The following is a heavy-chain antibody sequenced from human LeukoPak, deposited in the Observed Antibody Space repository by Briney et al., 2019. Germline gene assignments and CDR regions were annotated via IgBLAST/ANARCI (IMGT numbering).Heavy chain of an antibody. Sequence: GGSQRLSCAASGFTFSDYYMSWIRQAPGKGLEWVSYISSSGSTIYYADSVKGRFTISRDNAKNSLYLQMNSLRAEDTAVYYCARGDGQQLVYYYYGMDVWGQGTTVTVSS. V-gene: IGHV3-11*01. CDR3: ARGDGQQLVYYYYGMDV. D-gene: IGHD6-13*01. CDR1: GFTFSDYY. CDR2: ISSSGSTI. J-gene: IGHJ6*02.